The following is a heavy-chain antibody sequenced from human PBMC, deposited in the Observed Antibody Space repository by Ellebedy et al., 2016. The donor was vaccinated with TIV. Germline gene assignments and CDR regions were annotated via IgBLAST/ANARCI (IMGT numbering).Heavy chain of an antibody. Sequence: GESLKISCAASGFTFSSYGMHWVRQAPGKGLEWVAVIWYDGSNKYYADSVNGRFTISRDNSKNTLYLQMNSLRAEDTAVYYCASDYGSGSYYPDYWGQGTLVTVSS. CDR2: IWYDGSNK. CDR3: ASDYGSGSYYPDY. V-gene: IGHV3-33*01. J-gene: IGHJ4*02. D-gene: IGHD3-10*01. CDR1: GFTFSSYG.